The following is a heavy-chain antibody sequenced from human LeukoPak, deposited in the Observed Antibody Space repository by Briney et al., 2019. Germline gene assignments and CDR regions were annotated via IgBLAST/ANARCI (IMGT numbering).Heavy chain of an antibody. D-gene: IGHD3-10*01. CDR3: ARHPRNYGSGSYYGRDRWFDP. J-gene: IGHJ5*02. Sequence: ASVKVSCKTSGYTFTNYDINWVRQATGQGLEWMGWMNPNSGNTGYAQKFQGRVTITRNTSISTAYMELRSLRSDDTAVYYCARHPRNYGSGSYYGRDRWFDPWGQGTLVTVSS. CDR2: MNPNSGNT. V-gene: IGHV1-8*03. CDR1: GYTFTNYD.